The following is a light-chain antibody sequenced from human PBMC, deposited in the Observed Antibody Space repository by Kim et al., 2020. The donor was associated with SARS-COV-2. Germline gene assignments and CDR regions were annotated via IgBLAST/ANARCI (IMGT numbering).Light chain of an antibody. CDR3: CSYAGSPPYV. V-gene: IGLV2-11*01. CDR2: DVT. J-gene: IGLJ1*01. CDR1: SSDVGGYHY. Sequence: QSALTQPRSVSGSPGQSVTISCIGSSSDVGGYHYVSWYQQYPGKAPKLMIFDVTKRPSGVPDRFSGSKSDNTASLTISGLQAEDEADHYCCSYAGSPPYVFGTGTKVTVL.